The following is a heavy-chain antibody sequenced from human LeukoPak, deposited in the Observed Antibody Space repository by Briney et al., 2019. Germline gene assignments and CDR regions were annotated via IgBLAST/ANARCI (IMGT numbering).Heavy chain of an antibody. CDR3: ARGRRKSGSYRQDYFDY. D-gene: IGHD1-26*01. J-gene: IGHJ4*02. V-gene: IGHV3-30*19. CDR2: ISYDGSNN. CDR1: GFTFNTYG. Sequence: TAGSLRLSCAASGFTFNTYGMHRLRQAPGKGLEWVAVISYDGSNNYYADSVKGRFTISRANSKNTLYLQMNSLRAEDTAVYYCARGRRKSGSYRQDYFDYWGQGTLVTVSS.